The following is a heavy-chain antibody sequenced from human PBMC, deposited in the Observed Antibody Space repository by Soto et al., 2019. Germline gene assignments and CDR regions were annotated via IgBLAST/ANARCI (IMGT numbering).Heavy chain of an antibody. CDR1: GGSVSSGRYY. J-gene: IGHJ4*02. Sequence: PSETLSLTCTVSGGSVSSGRYYWSWIRQPPGKGLEWIGYIYYSGSTKYNPSLKSRVTISVDTSKNQFSLNLSSMTAADTAVYYCARSGSGSGWLGGQGTLVPVSS. V-gene: IGHV4-61*01. CDR2: IYYSGST. CDR3: ARSGSGSGWL. D-gene: IGHD6-19*01.